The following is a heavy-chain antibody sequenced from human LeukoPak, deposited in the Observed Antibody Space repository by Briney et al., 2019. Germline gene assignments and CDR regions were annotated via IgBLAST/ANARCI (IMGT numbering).Heavy chain of an antibody. V-gene: IGHV1-69*13. CDR2: IIPIFGTA. CDR1: GGTFSSYA. D-gene: IGHD2-2*01. Sequence: GASVKVSCKASGGTFSSYAISWVRQAPGQGLEWMGGIIPIFGTANYAQKFQGRVTITADESTSTAYMELSSLRSEDTAVYYCARYQSSSYAFDIWGQGTMVTVSS. CDR3: ARYQSSSYAFDI. J-gene: IGHJ3*02.